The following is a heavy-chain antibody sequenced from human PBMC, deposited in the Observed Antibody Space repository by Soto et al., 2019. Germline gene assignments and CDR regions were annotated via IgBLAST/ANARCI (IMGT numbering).Heavy chain of an antibody. J-gene: IGHJ4*02. Sequence: SETLSLTCTVSGGSVSSGSYYWSWIRQPPGKGLEWIGYIYYSGSTNYNPSLKSRVTISVDTSKNQFSLKLSSVTAADTAVYYCASLGILTRNRGGYSGYDYDDPIRYYFDYWGQGTLVTVSS. CDR1: GGSVSSGSYY. CDR3: ASLGILTRNRGGYSGYDYDDPIRYYFDY. D-gene: IGHD5-12*01. CDR2: IYYSGST. V-gene: IGHV4-61*01.